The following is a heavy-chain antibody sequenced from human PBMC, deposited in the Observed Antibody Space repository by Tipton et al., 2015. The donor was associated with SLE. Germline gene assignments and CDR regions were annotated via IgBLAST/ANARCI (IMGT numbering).Heavy chain of an antibody. CDR3: ARGGVGGYDYFDY. Sequence: TLSLTCTVSGGSISSFSWTWIRQPPGKGLEWMGYIYNSVPGHYNPSLKSRLTISVDTSKNQFSLRLKTVNAADTAVYYCARGGVGGYDYFDYWGQGALVTVSS. V-gene: IGHV4-59*01. CDR1: GGSISSFS. J-gene: IGHJ4*02. CDR2: IYNSVPG. D-gene: IGHD5-12*01.